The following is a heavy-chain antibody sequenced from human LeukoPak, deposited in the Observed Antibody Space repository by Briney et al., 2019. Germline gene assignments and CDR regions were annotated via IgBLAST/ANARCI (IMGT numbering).Heavy chain of an antibody. V-gene: IGHV3-23*01. CDR3: AKPDMGYWAVDY. CDR2: ITGSGGRI. D-gene: IGHD1-26*01. Sequence: GGSLRLSCAASGFTFRNYATTWVCQAPGEGMEWVSAITGSGGRIYYADSVKGRFTISRDNSKSTLYLQMNSLRAEDTAVYYCAKPDMGYWAVDYWGQGTLVTVSS. J-gene: IGHJ4*02. CDR1: GFTFRNYA.